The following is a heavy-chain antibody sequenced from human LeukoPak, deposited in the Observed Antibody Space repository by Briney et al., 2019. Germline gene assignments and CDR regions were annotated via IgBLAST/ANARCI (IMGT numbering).Heavy chain of an antibody. V-gene: IGHV1-69*13. Sequence: SVKVSCKASGYTFTGYYMHWGRQAPGQGLEWMGGIIPIFGTANYAQKFQGRVTITADESTSTAYMELSSLRSEDTAVYYCARGGYSYALDYYGMDVWGQGTTVTVSS. CDR1: GYTFTGYY. J-gene: IGHJ6*02. CDR3: ARGGYSYALDYYGMDV. D-gene: IGHD5-18*01. CDR2: IIPIFGTA.